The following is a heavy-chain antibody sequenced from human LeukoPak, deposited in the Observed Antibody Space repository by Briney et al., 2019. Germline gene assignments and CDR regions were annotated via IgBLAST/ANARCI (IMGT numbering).Heavy chain of an antibody. D-gene: IGHD3-16*01. CDR1: GFTFSSYA. J-gene: IGHJ4*02. V-gene: IGHV3-23*01. CDR2: ISGSGGST. Sequence: GGSLRLSCAASGFTFSSYAMNWVRQAPGKGLEWVSVISGSGGSTYYADSVKGRFTMSRDNSKNTLYLQMNSLRAEDTAVYYCAAYYDYVWGSYGDWDYWGQGTLVTVSS. CDR3: AAYYDYVWGSYGDWDY.